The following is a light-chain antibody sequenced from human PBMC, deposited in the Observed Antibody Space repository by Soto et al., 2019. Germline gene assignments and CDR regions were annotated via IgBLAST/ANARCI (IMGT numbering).Light chain of an antibody. V-gene: IGKV1-39*01. CDR2: AAS. J-gene: IGKJ1*01. CDR3: QQRYRTTWT. Sequence: VQMTQSPASRSASVGDRVTITCRASQGISTYLNWYQQKPGKAPKXLIYAASSLQSGVPSRFSGIESETAGTINLRSLKTEDGEKDAGQQRYRTTWTFFQGTKVEIK. CDR1: QGISTY.